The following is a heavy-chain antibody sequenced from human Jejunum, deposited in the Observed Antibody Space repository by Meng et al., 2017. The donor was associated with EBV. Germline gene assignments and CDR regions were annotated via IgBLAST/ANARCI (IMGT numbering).Heavy chain of an antibody. CDR2: IYHTGTT. D-gene: IGHD1-14*01. CDR1: VGSISSFKW. J-gene: IGHJ4*02. CDR3: VKLGTTSTDDY. Sequence: LLHASSPTLGQPSETLSLTCAVSVGSISSFKWWTWVCQFPGKVLEWIGEIYHTGTTHYNPSLMSRVTISVDKSKNQFSLKMTSVTAADTAMYFCVKLGTTSTDDYWGQGALVTVSS. V-gene: IGHV4-4*02.